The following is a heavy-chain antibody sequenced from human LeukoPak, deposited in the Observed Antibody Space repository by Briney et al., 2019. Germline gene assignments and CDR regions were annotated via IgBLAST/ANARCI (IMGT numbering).Heavy chain of an antibody. D-gene: IGHD3-22*01. Sequence: PGGSLRLSCAASGFTFSTYWMSWVRQAPGKGLEWVANINQDGGEKYYVDSVKGRFTISRDNAKNSLYLQMNSLRAEDTAVYFCAIASTPYPSSYYSPFDYWGQGTRVTVSS. CDR3: AIASTPYPSSYYSPFDY. CDR1: GFTFSTYW. J-gene: IGHJ4*02. V-gene: IGHV3-7*01. CDR2: INQDGGEK.